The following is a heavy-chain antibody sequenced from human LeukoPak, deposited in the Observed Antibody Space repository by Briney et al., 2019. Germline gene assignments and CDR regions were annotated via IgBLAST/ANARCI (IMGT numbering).Heavy chain of an antibody. D-gene: IGHD5-12*01. Sequence: GGSLRLSCAASGFTFSSYAMSWVRQAPGRGLEWVSAISASGGSTYYADSVKGRFTISRDNSKDTLYLQMNSLRAEDTAIYYCARDGLATIPVDYWGQGTLVTVSS. J-gene: IGHJ4*02. V-gene: IGHV3-23*01. CDR3: ARDGLATIPVDY. CDR2: ISASGGST. CDR1: GFTFSSYA.